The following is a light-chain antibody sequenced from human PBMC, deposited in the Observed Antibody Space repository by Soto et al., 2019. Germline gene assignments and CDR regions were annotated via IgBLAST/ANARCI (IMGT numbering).Light chain of an antibody. CDR3: QQYNNWPSWT. Sequence: DIVMTQSPGALSVSPGERATLSCRASQSVRDNLAWYQQKPGQAPRLLMYGASTRATGVPDRISGSGFGTEFSLSISSLQSEDFGIYYCQQYNNWPSWTFGQGTKVDIK. V-gene: IGKV3-15*01. CDR1: QSVRDN. CDR2: GAS. J-gene: IGKJ1*01.